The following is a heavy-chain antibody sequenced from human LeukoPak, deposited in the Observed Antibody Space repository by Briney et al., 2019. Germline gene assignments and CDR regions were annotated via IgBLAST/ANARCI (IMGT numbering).Heavy chain of an antibody. J-gene: IGHJ4*02. CDR3: ARRYRSSTSCPEILDY. CDR1: GGSISSYY. D-gene: IGHD2-2*01. CDR2: IYYSGST. V-gene: IGHV4-59*01. Sequence: SETLSLTCTVSGGSISSYYWSWIRQPPGKGLEWIGYIYYSGSTNYNPSLKSRVTISVDTSKNQFSLKLSSVTAADTAVYYCARRYRSSTSCPEILDYWGQGTLVTVSS.